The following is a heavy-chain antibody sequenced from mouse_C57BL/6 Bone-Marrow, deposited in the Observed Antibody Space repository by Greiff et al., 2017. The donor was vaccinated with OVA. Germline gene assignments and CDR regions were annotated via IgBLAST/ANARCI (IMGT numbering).Heavy chain of an antibody. J-gene: IGHJ3*01. V-gene: IGHV1-50*01. Sequence: QVQLQQPGAELVKPGASVKLSCKASGYTFTSYWMQWVKQRPGQGLEWIGEIDPSDSYTNYNQKFKGKATLTVDTSSSTAYMQLSSLTSEDSAVYYCARGGVTTEFADWGQGTLVTVSA. CDR1: GYTFTSYW. CDR3: ARGGVTTEFAD. D-gene: IGHD2-2*01. CDR2: IDPSDSYT.